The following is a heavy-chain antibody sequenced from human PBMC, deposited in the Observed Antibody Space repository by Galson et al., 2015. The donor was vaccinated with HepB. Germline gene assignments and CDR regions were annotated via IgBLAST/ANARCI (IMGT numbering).Heavy chain of an antibody. V-gene: IGHV1-3*01. Sequence: SVKVSCKASGYTFTTYAVHWVRQAPGQRPVWMGWINPGSGNTKYSQNFQGRVTLTRDTSANTVYMDLSSLRSEDTAVYYCASSNGRGWGLDYWGQGTLVTVSS. CDR3: ASSNGRGWGLDY. CDR2: INPGSGNT. CDR1: GYTFTTYA. D-gene: IGHD3-22*01. J-gene: IGHJ4*02.